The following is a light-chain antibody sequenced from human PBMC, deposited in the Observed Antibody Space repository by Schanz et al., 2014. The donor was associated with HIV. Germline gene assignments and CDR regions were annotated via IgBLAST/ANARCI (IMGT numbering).Light chain of an antibody. J-gene: IGLJ1*01. CDR3: SSYADSNNYV. Sequence: QSALTQPASVSGSPGQSITISCTGTSSDVGGYNYVSWYQQHPGKAPKLMIYEVSKRPSGVPDRFSGSKSGNTASLTVSGLQAEDEADYYCSSYADSNNYVFGTGTKVTVL. V-gene: IGLV2-8*01. CDR1: SSDVGGYNY. CDR2: EVS.